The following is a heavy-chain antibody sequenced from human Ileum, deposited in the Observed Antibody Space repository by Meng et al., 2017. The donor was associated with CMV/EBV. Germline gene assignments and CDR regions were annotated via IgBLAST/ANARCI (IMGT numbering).Heavy chain of an antibody. CDR1: RGCISSHY. CDR3: ARADDSSGY. D-gene: IGHD3-22*01. J-gene: IGHJ4*02. CDR2: IYTSAST. Sequence: LELPASGPVLGKPSVLPSLTCSFARGCISSHYWRWLRPTAGKGLAWIGRIYTSASTNYNPTLRSRVTRAVDTSKNQFSLKLSSVTAADTSVYYCARADDSSGYWGQGTLVTVSS. V-gene: IGHV4-4*07.